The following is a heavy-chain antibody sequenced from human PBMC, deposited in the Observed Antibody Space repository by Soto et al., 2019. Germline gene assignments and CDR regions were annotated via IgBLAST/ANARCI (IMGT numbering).Heavy chain of an antibody. CDR2: IIPIFGTA. J-gene: IGHJ6*02. CDR1: GGTCSSYA. V-gene: IGHV1-69*01. Sequence: QVQLVQSGAEVKKPGSSVKVSCKASGGTCSSYAISWVRQAPGQGLEWMGGIIPIFGTANYAQKFQGRVTITAAESTSTAYMELSSLRSEDTAVYYCARDIVVVPAAINYYYYGMDVWGQGTTVTVSS. CDR3: ARDIVVVPAAINYYYYGMDV. D-gene: IGHD2-2*01.